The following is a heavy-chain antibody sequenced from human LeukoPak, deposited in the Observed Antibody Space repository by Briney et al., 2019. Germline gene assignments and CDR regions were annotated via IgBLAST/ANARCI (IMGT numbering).Heavy chain of an antibody. CDR3: ARDESLGDLWSGYFDAFDI. CDR1: GFTFSSYS. CDR2: ISSSSSYI. J-gene: IGHJ3*02. D-gene: IGHD3-3*01. V-gene: IGHV3-21*01. Sequence: GGSLRLSCAASGFTFSSYSMNWVRQAPGKGLEWVSSISSSSSYIYYADSVKGRFTISRDNAKNSLYLQMNSLRAEDTAVYYCARDESLGDLWSGYFDAFDIWGQGTMVTVSS.